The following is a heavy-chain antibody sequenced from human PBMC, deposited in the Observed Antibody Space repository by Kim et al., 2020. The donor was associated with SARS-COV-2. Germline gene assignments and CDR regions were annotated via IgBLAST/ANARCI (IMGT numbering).Heavy chain of an antibody. J-gene: IGHJ6*02. CDR1: GGSISSSSYY. CDR2: IYYSGST. CDR3: ARHKSLYGSGSYYNNDYYYGMDV. V-gene: IGHV4-39*01. Sequence: SETLSLTCTVSGGSISSSSYYWGWIRQPPGKGLEWIGSIYYSGSTYYNPSLKSRVTISVDTSKNQFSLKLSSVTAADTAVYYCARHKSLYGSGSYYNNDYYYGMDVWGQGTTVTVSS. D-gene: IGHD3-10*01.